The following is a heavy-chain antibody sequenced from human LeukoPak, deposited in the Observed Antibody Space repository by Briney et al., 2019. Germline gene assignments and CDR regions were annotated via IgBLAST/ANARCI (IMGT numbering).Heavy chain of an antibody. CDR3: ARDRVPAVIDVVSIRFVP. J-gene: IGHJ5*02. Sequence: ASVKVSCKASGYTFTGCYKHWMRQAPGQGLEWMGCINPKSGGTNYARHFQGRVTMTRDTSISTAYMELSSLRSDDTAVYYCARDRVPAVIDVVSIRFVPWGEGNLVIVSS. V-gene: IGHV1-2*02. CDR2: INPKSGGT. CDR1: GYTFTGCY. D-gene: IGHD2-2*01.